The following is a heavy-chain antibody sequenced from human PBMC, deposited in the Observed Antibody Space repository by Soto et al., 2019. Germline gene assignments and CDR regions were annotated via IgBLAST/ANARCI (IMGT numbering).Heavy chain of an antibody. CDR3: ARQTAASVLPAPEAFDI. D-gene: IGHD2-2*01. CDR2: IYYSGST. Sequence: QLQMQESGPGLVKPSETLSLTCAVSGDSISSSPFYWGWIRQPPGKGLEWIGSIYYSGSTYQNPSPKCRVPMSADSSKNQFALKLSSVPAADTAVYYCARQTAASVLPAPEAFDIWGQGTIVAVSS. CDR1: GDSISSSPFY. V-gene: IGHV4-39*01. J-gene: IGHJ3*02.